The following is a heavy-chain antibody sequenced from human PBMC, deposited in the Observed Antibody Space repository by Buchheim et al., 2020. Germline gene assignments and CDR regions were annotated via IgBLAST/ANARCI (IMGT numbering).Heavy chain of an antibody. V-gene: IGHV4-39*01. CDR3: ASTMKEWYYYDSSGYSLNWFDP. D-gene: IGHD3-22*01. CDR2: IYYSGST. J-gene: IGHJ5*02. CDR1: GGSISSSSYY. Sequence: QLQLQESGPGLVKPSETLSLTCTVSGGSISSSSYYWGWIRQPPGKGLEWIGSIYYSGSTYYNPSLKSRVTISVDPSKNQFSLKLSSVTAADTAVYYCASTMKEWYYYDSSGYSLNWFDPWGQGTL.